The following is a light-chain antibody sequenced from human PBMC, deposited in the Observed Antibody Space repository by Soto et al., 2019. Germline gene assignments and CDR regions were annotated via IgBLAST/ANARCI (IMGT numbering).Light chain of an antibody. Sequence: DLQMTQSPSSLSASVGDRVTITCRASQSISSYVNCYQQQPGKAPKFLIYFASSLQSGVPSRFSCRGSGTDFTLTISSLQPEDFATYYCQQNYRTPVTFGRGTKVEI. CDR2: FAS. CDR1: QSISSY. V-gene: IGKV1-39*01. CDR3: QQNYRTPVT. J-gene: IGKJ1*01.